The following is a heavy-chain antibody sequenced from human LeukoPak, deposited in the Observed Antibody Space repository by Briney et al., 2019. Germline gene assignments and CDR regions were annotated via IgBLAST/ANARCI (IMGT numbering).Heavy chain of an antibody. D-gene: IGHD2-15*01. V-gene: IGHV3-66*01. CDR1: GFTVSSNY. CDR3: ARDRPSGCSGGSCYTPAAFQH. Sequence: PGGSLRLSCAASGFTVSSNYMSWVRQAPGKGLEWVSVIYSGGSTYYADSVKGRFTISRDNAKNSLFLQMNSLRAEDTAVYYCARDRPSGCSGGSCYTPAAFQHWGQGTLVTVSS. J-gene: IGHJ1*01. CDR2: IYSGGST.